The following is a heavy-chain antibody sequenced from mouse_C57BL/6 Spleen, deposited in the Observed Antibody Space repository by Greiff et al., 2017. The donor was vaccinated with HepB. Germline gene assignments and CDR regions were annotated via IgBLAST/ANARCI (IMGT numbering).Heavy chain of an antibody. CDR2: ISYSGRT. CDR3: ARTARIKY. CDR1: GYSITSGYG. D-gene: IGHD1-2*01. V-gene: IGHV3-2*02. J-gene: IGHJ2*01. Sequence: EVKLPESGPGLVKPSQSLSLTCTVPGYSITSGYGWNWIRQFPGNQLEWMGYISYSGRTNYNPSLKSRISITRDPSKNQFFLQLNSVTTEDTATYYCARTARIKYWGQGTTLTVSS.